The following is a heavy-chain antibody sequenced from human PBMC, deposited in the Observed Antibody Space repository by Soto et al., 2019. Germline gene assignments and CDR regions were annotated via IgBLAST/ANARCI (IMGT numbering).Heavy chain of an antibody. D-gene: IGHD3-16*01. Sequence: GGSLRLSCSASGFTFSSYAMHWVRQAPGKGLEYVSAISSNGGSTYYADSVKGRFTISRDNSKNTLYLQMSSLRAEDTAVYYCVKGSNVYIWGSYRPVGWFDPRAQGTLVTVSS. CDR3: VKGSNVYIWGSYRPVGWFDP. J-gene: IGHJ5*02. CDR2: ISSNGGST. V-gene: IGHV3-64D*08. CDR1: GFTFSSYA.